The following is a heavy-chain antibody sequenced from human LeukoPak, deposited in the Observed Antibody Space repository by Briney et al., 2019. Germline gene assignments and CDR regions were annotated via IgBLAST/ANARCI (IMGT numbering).Heavy chain of an antibody. CDR2: ISSSGGTI. CDR1: GFTFSDYY. J-gene: IGHJ4*02. CDR3: ARDNGSGYDFGDH. V-gene: IGHV3-11*01. D-gene: IGHD5-12*01. Sequence: GGSLRLSRAASGFTFSDYYMSWIRQAPGKGLEWVSYISSSGGTIYYADSVKGRFTISRDNAKNSLYLQMNSLRAEDTAVYYCARDNGSGYDFGDHWGQGTLVTVSS.